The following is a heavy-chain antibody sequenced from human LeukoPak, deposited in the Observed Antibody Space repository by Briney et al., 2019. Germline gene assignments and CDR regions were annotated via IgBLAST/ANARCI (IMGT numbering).Heavy chain of an antibody. Sequence: PGGSLRLSCAASGFTFSSYGMHWVRQAPGKGLEWVAFIRYDGSNKYYADSVKGRFTISRDNSKNTLYLQMNSLRAEDTAVYYCAYILTGYEKGPYWGQGTLVTVSS. CDR2: IRYDGSNK. D-gene: IGHD3-9*01. V-gene: IGHV3-30*02. CDR1: GFTFSSYG. J-gene: IGHJ4*02. CDR3: AYILTGYEKGPY.